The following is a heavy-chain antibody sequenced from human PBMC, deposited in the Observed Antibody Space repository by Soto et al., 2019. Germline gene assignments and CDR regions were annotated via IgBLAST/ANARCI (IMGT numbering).Heavy chain of an antibody. CDR2: ISSSGSTI. Sequence: GSLRLSCAASGFTFSSYEINWVRQAPGKGLEWVSYISSSGSTIYYADSVKGRFTISRDNAKNSLYLQMNSLRAEDTAVYYCARDSYYYGMDVWGQGTTVTVYS. CDR1: GFTFSSYE. V-gene: IGHV3-48*03. J-gene: IGHJ6*02. CDR3: ARDSYYYGMDV.